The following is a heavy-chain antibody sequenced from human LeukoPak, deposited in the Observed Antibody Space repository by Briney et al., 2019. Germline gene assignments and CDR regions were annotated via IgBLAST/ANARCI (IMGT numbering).Heavy chain of an antibody. V-gene: IGHV4-39*02. J-gene: IGHJ4*02. CDR3: ARSSGTGTFSY. CDR2: VYYGRSP. Sequence: PSETLSLTCTVSGDSISRSTYYWAWIRQPPGKGLEWIGSVYYGRSPYFNPSLESRATISVDTSKNHFSLKMSSVTAAVAAVYYCARSSGTGTFSYWGQGTLVTVSS. D-gene: IGHD6-25*01. CDR1: GDSISRSTYY.